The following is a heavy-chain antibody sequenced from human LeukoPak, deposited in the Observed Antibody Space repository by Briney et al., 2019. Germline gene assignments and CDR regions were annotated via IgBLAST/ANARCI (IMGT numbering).Heavy chain of an antibody. Sequence: GGSLRLSCAASGYTFSSYVMSWVRQAPEKGLEWVSYISGGGISTYYADSVKGRFTISRDNSKNTLYLQMNSLRVEDTAVYYCAKAARSSVAGFFLDLWGRGTLVTVSS. V-gene: IGHV3-23*01. CDR2: ISGGGIST. J-gene: IGHJ2*01. CDR3: AKAARSSVAGFFLDL. D-gene: IGHD6-19*01. CDR1: GYTFSSYV.